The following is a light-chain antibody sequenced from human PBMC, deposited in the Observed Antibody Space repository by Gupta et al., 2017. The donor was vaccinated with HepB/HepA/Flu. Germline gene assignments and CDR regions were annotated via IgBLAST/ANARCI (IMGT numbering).Light chain of an antibody. CDR1: QSVSSN. J-gene: IGKJ4*01. Sequence: EIVLTQSPATLSLSPGERATLSCWASQSVSSNLAWYQQKPGQAPRLLMYGSSNRAAGIPARFSGSGSGTDFTLTISRLEPEDFAVYYCQQHSNWPLTFGRGTKVEI. CDR3: QQHSNWPLT. CDR2: GSS. V-gene: IGKV3-11*01.